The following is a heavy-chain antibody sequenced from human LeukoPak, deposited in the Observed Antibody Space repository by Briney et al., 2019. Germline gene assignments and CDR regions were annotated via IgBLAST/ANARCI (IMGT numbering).Heavy chain of an antibody. CDR2: ISAYNGNT. Sequence: GASVKVSCKASGYTFTSYGISWVRQAPGQGLEWMGWISAYNGNTNYAQKLQGRVTMTTDTSTSTAYMELRSLRSDDTAVYYCARTYCSSTSCHDAFDIWGQGTMVTVS. CDR1: GYTFTSYG. D-gene: IGHD2-2*01. J-gene: IGHJ3*02. CDR3: ARTYCSSTSCHDAFDI. V-gene: IGHV1-18*01.